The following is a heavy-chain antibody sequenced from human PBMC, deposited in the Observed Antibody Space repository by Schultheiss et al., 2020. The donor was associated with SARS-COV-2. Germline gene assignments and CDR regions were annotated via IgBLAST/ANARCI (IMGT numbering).Heavy chain of an antibody. D-gene: IGHD6-6*01. Sequence: SETLSLTCTVSGGSISSGDYYWSWIRQPPGKGLEWIGYVYYSGSTNYNPSLRSRVTISVDKSKNQFSLKLSSVTAADTAVYYCASTSSSSVSAYYYYGMDVWGQGTTVTVSS. J-gene: IGHJ6*02. CDR1: GGSISSGDYY. V-gene: IGHV4-61*05. CDR2: VYYSGST. CDR3: ASTSSSSVSAYYYYGMDV.